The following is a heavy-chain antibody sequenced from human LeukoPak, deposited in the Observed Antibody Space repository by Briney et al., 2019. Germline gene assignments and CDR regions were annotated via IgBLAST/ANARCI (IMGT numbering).Heavy chain of an antibody. D-gene: IGHD3-3*01. CDR1: EFTFSRHG. Sequence: GGSLRLSCAPSEFTFSRHGVHWVRQAPGKGLEWVAIISNDGSRKYYAHSVEGRFTISRDNSKNTLYLQMDSLRAEDTAVYYCARDRAWNYFDYWGQGTLVTVSS. J-gene: IGHJ4*02. CDR3: ARDRAWNYFDY. V-gene: IGHV3-30*03. CDR2: ISNDGSRK.